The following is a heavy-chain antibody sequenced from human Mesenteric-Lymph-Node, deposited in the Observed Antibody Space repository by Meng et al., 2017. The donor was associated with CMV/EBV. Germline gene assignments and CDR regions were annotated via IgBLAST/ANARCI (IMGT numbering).Heavy chain of an antibody. V-gene: IGHV3-30*02. D-gene: IGHD1-26*01. CDR1: GFTFSSYG. J-gene: IGHJ5*02. CDR2: IRYDGSNK. Sequence: GESLKISCAASGFTFSSYGMHWVRQAPGKGLEWVAFIRYDGSNKYYADSVKGRFTISRDNSKNTLYLQMNSLRAEDTAVFYCVRGGDSWNRDYWFDPWGQGTLVTVSS. CDR3: VRGGDSWNRDYWFDP.